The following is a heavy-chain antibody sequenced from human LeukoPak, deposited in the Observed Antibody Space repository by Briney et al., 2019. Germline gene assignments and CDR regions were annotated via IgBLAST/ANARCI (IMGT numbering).Heavy chain of an antibody. V-gene: IGHV3-23*01. D-gene: IGHD3-22*01. Sequence: GGSLRLSCAASGFIFNNYGLIWVRQAPGKGLEWVSAISNDGGGTNYTDFVKGRFTISRDNSKNTLFLQMDSLRAEDTALYYCAKGSSGYFVDLWGQGTLVTVSS. CDR3: AKGSSGYFVDL. CDR1: GFIFNNYG. J-gene: IGHJ5*02. CDR2: ISNDGGGT.